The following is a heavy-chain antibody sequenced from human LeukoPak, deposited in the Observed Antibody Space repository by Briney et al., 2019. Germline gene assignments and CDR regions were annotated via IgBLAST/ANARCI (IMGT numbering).Heavy chain of an antibody. J-gene: IGHJ4*02. Sequence: SETLSLTCAVSGGSISSGGYSWSWIRQPPGKGLEWIGYIYHSGSTYYNPSLKSRVTISVDRSKNQFSLKLSSVTAADTAMYYCARLSGLLAFDYWGQGTLVTVSS. D-gene: IGHD2-15*01. CDR3: ARLSGLLAFDY. CDR2: IYHSGST. V-gene: IGHV4-30-2*01. CDR1: GGSISSGGYS.